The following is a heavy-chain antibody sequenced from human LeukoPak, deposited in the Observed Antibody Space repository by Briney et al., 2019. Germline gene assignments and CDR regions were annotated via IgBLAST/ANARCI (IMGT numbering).Heavy chain of an antibody. Sequence: ASVTVSCKASGYTFTGYYMHWVRQAPGQGLEWMGWINPNSGGTNYAQKFQGRVTMTRDTSISTAYMELSRLRSDDTAVYYCARTPAFRTYDFWSGYSFWFDPWGQGTLVTVSS. CDR2: INPNSGGT. CDR1: GYTFTGYY. J-gene: IGHJ5*02. CDR3: ARTPAFRTYDFWSGYSFWFDP. D-gene: IGHD3-3*01. V-gene: IGHV1-2*02.